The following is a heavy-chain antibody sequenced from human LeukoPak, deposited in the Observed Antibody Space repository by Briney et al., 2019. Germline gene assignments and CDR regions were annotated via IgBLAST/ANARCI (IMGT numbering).Heavy chain of an antibody. Sequence: PGGSLRLPCAASGFTFSSYSMNWVRRAPGKGLEWVSYISSSSSTIYYADSVKGRFTISRDNAKNSLYLQMNSLRAEDTAVYYCARVSTVTTSYWGQGTLVTVSS. V-gene: IGHV3-48*01. D-gene: IGHD4-17*01. CDR2: ISSSSSTI. J-gene: IGHJ4*02. CDR3: ARVSTVTTSY. CDR1: GFTFSSYS.